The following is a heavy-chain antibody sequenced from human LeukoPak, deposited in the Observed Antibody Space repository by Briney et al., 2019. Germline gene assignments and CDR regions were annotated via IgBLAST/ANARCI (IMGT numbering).Heavy chain of an antibody. D-gene: IGHD3-22*01. V-gene: IGHV3-11*04. CDR1: GFRFDSFY. J-gene: IGHJ4*02. CDR3: ARSLIVASEDY. CDR2: IXASGAVP. Sequence: KPGGSLRLSCAASGFRFDSFYMGWIRQVPGKXXXYIALIXASGAVPYYAESVKGRFTISRDNAKNSVSLQMNSLSADDTAVYYCARSLIVASEDYWGQGTLVTVSS.